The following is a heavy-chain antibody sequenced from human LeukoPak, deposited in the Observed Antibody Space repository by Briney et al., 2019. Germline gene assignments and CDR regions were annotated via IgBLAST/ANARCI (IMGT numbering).Heavy chain of an antibody. Sequence: SETLSLTCAVYGGSFSGYYWSWIRQPPGKGLEWIGEINHSGSTNYNPFLKSRVTISVDTSKNQFSLKLSSVTAADTAVYYCARRPAHYYGMDVWGQGTTVTVSS. CDR2: INHSGST. CDR3: ARRPAHYYGMDV. CDR1: GGSFSGYY. J-gene: IGHJ6*02. V-gene: IGHV4-34*01. D-gene: IGHD6-6*01.